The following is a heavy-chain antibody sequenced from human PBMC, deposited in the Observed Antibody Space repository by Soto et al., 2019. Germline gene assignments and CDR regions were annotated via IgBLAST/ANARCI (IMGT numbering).Heavy chain of an antibody. Sequence: PGESLKISCKGSGYSFTSYWISWVRQMPGKGLEWMGRIDPSDSYTNYSPSFQGHVTISADKSISTAYLQWSSLKASDTAMYYCAAGVVGATTHLFDYWGQGTLVTVSS. J-gene: IGHJ4*02. V-gene: IGHV5-10-1*01. CDR3: AAGVVGATTHLFDY. D-gene: IGHD1-26*01. CDR1: GYSFTSYW. CDR2: IDPSDSYT.